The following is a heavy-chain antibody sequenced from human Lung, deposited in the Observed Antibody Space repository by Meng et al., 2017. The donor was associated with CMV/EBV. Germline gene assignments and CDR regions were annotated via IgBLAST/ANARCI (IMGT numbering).Heavy chain of an antibody. D-gene: IGHD3-22*01. CDR2: ISYDGSNK. J-gene: IGHJ5*02. CDR1: GFTFSSYA. CDR3: ARDDSSS. Sequence: QVQLVESGGGVVQPVRSLRLSCAAPGFTFSSYAMHWVRQAPGKGLEWVAVISYDGSNKYYADSVKGRFTISRDNSKNTLYLQMNSLRAEDTAVYYCARDDSSSWGQGTLVTVSS. V-gene: IGHV3-30-3*01.